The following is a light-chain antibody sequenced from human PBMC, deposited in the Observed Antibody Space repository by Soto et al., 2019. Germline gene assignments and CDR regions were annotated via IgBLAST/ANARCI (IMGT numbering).Light chain of an antibody. CDR2: EVS. V-gene: IGLV2-8*01. CDR1: SSDVGGYNY. Sequence: QSALTQPPSASGSPGQSVTISCTGTSSDVGGYNYVSWYQQHPGKAPKLMIYEVSKRPSGVPDRFSGSKSGNTASLTVSGLQAEDEADYYCSSYAGSNKPYVFGTGTKVT. CDR3: SSYAGSNKPYV. J-gene: IGLJ1*01.